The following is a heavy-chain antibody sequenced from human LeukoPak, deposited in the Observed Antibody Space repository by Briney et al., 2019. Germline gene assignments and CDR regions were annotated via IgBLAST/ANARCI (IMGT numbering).Heavy chain of an antibody. J-gene: IGHJ6*03. CDR2: INHSGST. CDR1: GGSFSGYY. CDR3: ARGRGDYYYYYYMDV. D-gene: IGHD2-21*02. V-gene: IGHV4-34*01. Sequence: PSETLSLTCAVYGGSFSGYYWSWLRQPPGKGLEWIGEINHSGSTNYNPSLKSRVTISVDTSKNQFSLKLSSVTAADTAVYYCARGRGDYYYYYYMDVWGKGTTVTVSS.